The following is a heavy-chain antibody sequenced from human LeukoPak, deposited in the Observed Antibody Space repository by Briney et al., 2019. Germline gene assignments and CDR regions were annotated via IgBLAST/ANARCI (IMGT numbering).Heavy chain of an antibody. D-gene: IGHD3-22*01. CDR1: GYTFTSYG. V-gene: IGHV1-18*01. J-gene: IGHJ4*02. CDR2: ISAYNGNT. Sequence: ASVKVSCKASGYTFTSYGISWVRQAPGQGLEWMGWISAYNGNTNYAQKLQGRVTMTTDTSTSTAYMELRSLRSDDKAVYYCARDPKNYYDSSGYYSNYWGQGTLVTVSS. CDR3: ARDPKNYYDSSGYYSNY.